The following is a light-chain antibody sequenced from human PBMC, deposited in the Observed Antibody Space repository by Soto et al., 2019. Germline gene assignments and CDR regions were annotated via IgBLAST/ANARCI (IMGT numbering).Light chain of an antibody. CDR2: WAS. J-gene: IGKJ2*01. V-gene: IGKV4-1*01. CDR1: QSVLYSSNNKNY. Sequence: DIVMTQSPDSLAVSLGERATINCKSSQSVLYSSNNKNYLAWYQQKPGQPPKLLIYWASTRESGVPDRFSGSGYGTDFTLTISSLQAEDVAVYYCQQYYSTPPYTFGQGTKLEIK. CDR3: QQYYSTPPYT.